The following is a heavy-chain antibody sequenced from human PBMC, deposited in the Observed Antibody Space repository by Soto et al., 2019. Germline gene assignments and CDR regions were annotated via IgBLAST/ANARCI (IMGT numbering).Heavy chain of an antibody. J-gene: IGHJ4*02. V-gene: IGHV4-30-4*01. CDR1: GGSISSGDYY. D-gene: IGHD2-8*01. Sequence: QVQLQESGPGLVKPSQSLSLTCTVSGGSISSGDYYWSWIRQPPGKGLEWIGYILYSGTTNYNPSLESRLTISVATSTNQFSLKLTSVTAADTAVYYCARNGALDYWGRGTLVTVSS. CDR2: ILYSGTT. CDR3: ARNGALDY.